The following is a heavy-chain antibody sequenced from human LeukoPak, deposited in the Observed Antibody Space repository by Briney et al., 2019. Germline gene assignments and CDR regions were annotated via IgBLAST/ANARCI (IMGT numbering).Heavy chain of an antibody. Sequence: GGSLRLSCEASGFIFSDYNMNWVRQAPGKGLEWLSFIDSSSSTIYYADSVKGRFAISRDNAKNSLYLQMNSLRAEDTALYYCAKDNLPGGYSGYGIADYWGQGTLVTVSS. V-gene: IGHV3-48*04. J-gene: IGHJ4*02. CDR2: IDSSSSTI. CDR3: AKDNLPGGYSGYGIADY. CDR1: GFIFSDYN. D-gene: IGHD5-12*01.